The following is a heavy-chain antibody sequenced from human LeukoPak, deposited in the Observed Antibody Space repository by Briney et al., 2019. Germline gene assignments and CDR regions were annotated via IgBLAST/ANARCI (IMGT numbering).Heavy chain of an antibody. CDR1: GAKFNDCI. CDR2: IIPIVGTP. J-gene: IGHJ4*02. V-gene: IGHV1-69*16. Sequence: SVKVCCKASGAKFNDCIFTWEREAPGQGLGWRGGIIPIVGTPNYAQKFQGRVTITTDESTSTVYMELSSLRSEDTAVYLCARSNDILTGYYGRHWGQGTLVIVSS. CDR3: ARSNDILTGYYGRH. D-gene: IGHD3-9*01.